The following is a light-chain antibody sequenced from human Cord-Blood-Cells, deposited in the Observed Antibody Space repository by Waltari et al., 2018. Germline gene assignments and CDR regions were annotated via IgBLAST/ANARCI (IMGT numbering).Light chain of an antibody. V-gene: IGKV2-28*01. CDR1: QSLLHSNGYNY. J-gene: IGKJ2*01. Sequence: DIVMPQSPPSLPVTPGEPASISCRSSQSLLHSNGYNYLECYLQKPGQSPQLLIYLGSNRASGVPDRFSGSGSGTDFTLKISRVEAEDVGVYYCMQALQTPYTFGQGTKLEIK. CDR2: LGS. CDR3: MQALQTPYT.